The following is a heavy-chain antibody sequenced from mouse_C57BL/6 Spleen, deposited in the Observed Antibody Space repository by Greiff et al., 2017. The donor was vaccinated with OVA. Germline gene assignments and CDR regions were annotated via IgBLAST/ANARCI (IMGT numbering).Heavy chain of an antibody. CDR3: VTGYYYAMDY. V-gene: IGHV10-1*01. J-gene: IGHJ4*01. CDR2: IRSKSNNYAT. CDR1: GFSFNTYA. Sequence: VQLKQSGGGLVQPKGSLKLSCAASGFSFNTYAMNWVRQAPGKGLEWVARIRSKSNNYATYYADSVKDRFTISRDDSESMLYLQMNNLKTEDTAMYYCVTGYYYAMDYWGQGTSVTVSS.